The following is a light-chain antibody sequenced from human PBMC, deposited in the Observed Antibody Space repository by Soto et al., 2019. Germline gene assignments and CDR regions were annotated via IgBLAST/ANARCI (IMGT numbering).Light chain of an antibody. CDR2: YDS. CDR1: NIGSKS. J-gene: IGLJ1*01. V-gene: IGLV3-21*04. Sequence: SYELTQPPSVSVAPGKTARITCGGTNIGSKSVHWYQQKPGQAPVLVIYYDSDRHSGIPERFSGSNSGNTATLTISRVEAGDEADYYCQVWDSSSDHYVFGTGTKLTVL. CDR3: QVWDSSSDHYV.